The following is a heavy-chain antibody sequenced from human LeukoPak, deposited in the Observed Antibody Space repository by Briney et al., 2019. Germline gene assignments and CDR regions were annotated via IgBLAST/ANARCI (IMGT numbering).Heavy chain of an antibody. V-gene: IGHV3-74*01. CDR1: GFTFNTW. D-gene: IGHD4-17*01. J-gene: IGHJ6*04. CDR2: INNDGNIT. Sequence: GGSLRLSCAASGFTFNTWMHWVRQAPGKGLVWVSLINNDGNITTYADSVKGRFSVSRDDAKNTLYLQMSSLRDEDTAVYYCVRDTSVTRMDVWGKGTTVTVSS. CDR3: VRDTSVTRMDV.